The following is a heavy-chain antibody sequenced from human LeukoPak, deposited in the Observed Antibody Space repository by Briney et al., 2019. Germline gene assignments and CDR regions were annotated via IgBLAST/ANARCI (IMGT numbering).Heavy chain of an antibody. V-gene: IGHV3-20*04. CDR2: INWNGGST. CDR1: GFTFSSYG. J-gene: IGHJ6*03. CDR3: ARADDSSGYRAYYYYYYMDV. D-gene: IGHD3-22*01. Sequence: GGSLRLSCATSGFTFSSYGMSWVRQAPGKGLEWVSGINWNGGSTGYADSVKGRFTISRDNAKNSLYLQMNSLRAEDTALYYCARADDSSGYRAYYYYYYMDVWGKGTTVTVSS.